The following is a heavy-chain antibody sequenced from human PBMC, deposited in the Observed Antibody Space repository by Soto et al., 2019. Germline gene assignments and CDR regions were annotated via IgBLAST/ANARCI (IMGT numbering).Heavy chain of an antibody. CDR1: GFTFSSYA. CDR2: ISGSGGST. Sequence: PGGSLRLSCAASGFTFSSYAMSWVRQAPGKGLEWVSAISGSGGSTYYADSVKGRFTISRDNSKNTLYLQMNSLRAEDTAVYYCAKDLANLAYGDIVATNPFDYWGQGTLVTVSS. J-gene: IGHJ4*02. D-gene: IGHD5-12*01. CDR3: AKDLANLAYGDIVATNPFDY. V-gene: IGHV3-23*01.